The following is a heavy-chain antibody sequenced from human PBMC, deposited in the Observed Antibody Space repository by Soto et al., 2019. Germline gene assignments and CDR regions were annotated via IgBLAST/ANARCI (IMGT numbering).Heavy chain of an antibody. J-gene: IGHJ4*01. CDR2: INPSGGST. D-gene: IGHD3-22*01. CDR1: GYTFTTYH. CDR3: ARTHYDSSVDYYGVMDY. V-gene: IGHV1-46*01. Sequence: ASMKFSCKTSGYTFTTYHMHWVRQAPGQGLEWMGVINPSGGSTTYAQKFQGRVTMTRDTSTNTVYMELRSMRSEDTTVYYCARTHYDSSVDYYGVMDYWG.